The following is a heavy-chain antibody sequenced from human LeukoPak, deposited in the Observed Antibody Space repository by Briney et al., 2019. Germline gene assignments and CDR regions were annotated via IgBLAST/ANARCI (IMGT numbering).Heavy chain of an antibody. CDR2: IWHDASHT. CDR1: GFSFSTYA. V-gene: IGHV3-33*06. CDR3: AKGWPIAGDIKDWFTL. D-gene: IGHD2-15*01. J-gene: IGHJ5*02. Sequence: GGSLRLSCAASGFSFSTYAMHWVRQAPGKGLEWVALIWHDASHTFYTDSVKGRFTISRDNSKNTVYLQMNSLGGEDTAVYYCAKGWPIAGDIKDWFTLWGQGTLVTVSS.